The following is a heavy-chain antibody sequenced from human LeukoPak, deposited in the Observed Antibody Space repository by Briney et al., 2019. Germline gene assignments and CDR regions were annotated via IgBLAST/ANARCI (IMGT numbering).Heavy chain of an antibody. J-gene: IGHJ4*02. V-gene: IGHV3-7*03. CDR1: GFTFSDYW. D-gene: IGHD1-26*01. CDR3: ATGSRIVGATGSNDY. Sequence: GGSLRLSCGASGFTFSDYWMSWVRQAPEKGLEWVANIKEDGGAKNYVDSVKDRFTISRDNAKNSLYLQMNSLRAEDTALYYCATGSRIVGATGSNDYWGQGTLVTVSS. CDR2: IKEDGGAK.